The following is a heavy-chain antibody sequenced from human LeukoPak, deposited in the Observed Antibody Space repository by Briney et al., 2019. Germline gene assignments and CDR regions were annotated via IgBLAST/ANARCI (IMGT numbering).Heavy chain of an antibody. J-gene: IGHJ3*02. CDR1: GFSFSSQW. D-gene: IGHD3-3*01. CDR2: INQAGTGK. Sequence: GGSLRLSCAASGFSFSSQWMSWVRQAPGKGLEWVAIINQAGTGKYYVDSVKGRFTISRDNSKNTLYLQMNSLRAEDTAVYYCASSSSVLRFLECKGDQAFDIWGQGTMVTVSS. V-gene: IGHV3-7*01. CDR3: ASSSSVLRFLECKGDQAFDI.